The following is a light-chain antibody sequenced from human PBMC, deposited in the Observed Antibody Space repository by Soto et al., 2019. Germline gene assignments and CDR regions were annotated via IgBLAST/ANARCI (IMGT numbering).Light chain of an antibody. CDR2: DAS. CDR1: QSVSSY. V-gene: IGKV3-11*01. CDR3: QQRRNWPLT. J-gene: IGKJ4*01. Sequence: EIMLTQSPATLSLSPGERATLSCRASQSVSSYLAWYQQKPGRAPRLLIYDASNRAAGIPARFSGSGSGTDFTITISSLEPEDFAVYYCQQRRNWPLTFGGGTRVDIK.